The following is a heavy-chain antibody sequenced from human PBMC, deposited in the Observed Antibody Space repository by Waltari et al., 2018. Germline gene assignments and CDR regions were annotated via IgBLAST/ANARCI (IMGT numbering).Heavy chain of an antibody. D-gene: IGHD1-26*01. CDR2: ISSSSSTI. J-gene: IGHJ4*02. V-gene: IGHV3-48*04. CDR3: ARTPLRGSYFFDY. CDR1: GFTFSRYS. Sequence: EVQLVESGGGLVQPGGSLRLSCAASGFTFSRYSMNWVRQAPGKGLEWVSYISSSSSTIYYADSVKGRFTISRDNAKNSLYLQMNSLRAEDTAVYYCARTPLRGSYFFDYWGQGTLVTVSS.